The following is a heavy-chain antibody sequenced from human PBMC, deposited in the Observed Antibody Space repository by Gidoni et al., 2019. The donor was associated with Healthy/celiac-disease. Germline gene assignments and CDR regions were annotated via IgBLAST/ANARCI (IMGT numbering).Heavy chain of an antibody. D-gene: IGHD3-3*01. J-gene: IGHJ6*03. CDR1: GGSISSRSYY. Sequence: QLQLQESGPGLVKPSETLSLTCTVSGGSISSRSYYWGWIRQPPGKGLEWIGSIYYSGSTYYNPSLKIRVTISVDTSKNQFALKLSSVTAADTAVYYCARAPYDFWGGYYNYYYYYYMDVWGKGTTVTVSS. CDR2: IYYSGST. CDR3: ARAPYDFWGGYYNYYYYYYMDV. V-gene: IGHV4-39*01.